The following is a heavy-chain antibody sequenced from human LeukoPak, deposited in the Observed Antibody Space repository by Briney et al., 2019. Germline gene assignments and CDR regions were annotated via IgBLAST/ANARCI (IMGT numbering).Heavy chain of an antibody. D-gene: IGHD3-16*02. CDR2: INHSGST. V-gene: IGHV4-34*01. CDR1: GGSFSGYY. J-gene: IGHJ4*02. CDR3: ARGRGYNSFDY. Sequence: SETLSLTCAVYGGSFSGYYWSWIRQPPGKGLERIGEINHSGSTNYNPSLKSRVTISVDTSKNQFSLKLTSVTSADTAVYYCARGRGYNSFDYWGQGTLVTVSS.